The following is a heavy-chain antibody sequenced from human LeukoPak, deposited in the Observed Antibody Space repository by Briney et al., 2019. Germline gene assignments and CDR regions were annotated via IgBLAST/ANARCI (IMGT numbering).Heavy chain of an antibody. V-gene: IGHV4-39*01. CDR1: GGSISSSSDY. CDR3: ARLRRDGYNYIV. CDR2: IYYSGST. J-gene: IGHJ4*02. Sequence: SETLSLTCTVAGGSISSSSDYWGWIRQPPGKGLEWIGNIYYSGSTYYNPSLKSRVTISVDTSKNQFSLKLSSVTAADTAVYYCARLRRDGYNYIVWGQGTLVTVSS. D-gene: IGHD5-24*01.